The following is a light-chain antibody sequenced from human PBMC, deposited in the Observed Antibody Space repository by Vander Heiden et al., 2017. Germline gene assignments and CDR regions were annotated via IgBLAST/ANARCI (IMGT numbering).Light chain of an antibody. J-gene: IGKJ4*01. Sequence: IVLTHSPGTLSLSPAESATLSCRASQSVSSTYLAWYQHKPGQAPRLLIYGASSRATGIPARFSGSGSGTDFTLTISRLQPEDFAVYYCQQYGSSPQTFGQGTKVEIK. V-gene: IGKV3-20*01. CDR1: QSVSSTY. CDR3: QQYGSSPQT. CDR2: GAS.